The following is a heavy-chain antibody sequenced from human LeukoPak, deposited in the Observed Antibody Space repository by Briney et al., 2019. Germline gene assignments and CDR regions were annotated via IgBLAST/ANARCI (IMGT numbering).Heavy chain of an antibody. CDR1: GGSISSYY. V-gene: IGHV4-59*01. CDR2: IYYSGST. Sequence: PSETLSLTCTASGGSISSYYWSWIRQPPGKGLEWIGYIYYSGSTNYNPSLKSRVTISVDTSKNQFSLKLSSVTAADTAVYYCARISTVTTWSFGYWGQGTLVTVSS. CDR3: ARISTVTTWSFGY. D-gene: IGHD4-11*01. J-gene: IGHJ4*02.